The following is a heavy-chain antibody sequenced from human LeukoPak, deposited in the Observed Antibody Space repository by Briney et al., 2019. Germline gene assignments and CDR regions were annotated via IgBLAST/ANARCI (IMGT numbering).Heavy chain of an antibody. CDR2: IKQDGSEK. D-gene: IGHD3-10*01. CDR3: AREGAPGSGSSYFQH. Sequence: GGSLRLSCAASGFTFSSYWMSWVRQAPGKGLEWVANIKQDGSEKYYVDSVKGRFTISRDNAKNSLYLQMNSLRAEDTAVYYCAREGAPGSGSSYFQHWGQGTLVTVSS. CDR1: GFTFSSYW. J-gene: IGHJ1*01. V-gene: IGHV3-7*03.